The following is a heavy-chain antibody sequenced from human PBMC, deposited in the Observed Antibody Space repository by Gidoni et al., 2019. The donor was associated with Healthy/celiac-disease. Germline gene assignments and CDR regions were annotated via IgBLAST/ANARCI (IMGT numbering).Heavy chain of an antibody. CDR1: GFTFNRSA. D-gene: IGHD1-26*01. CDR2: ISGSGGST. J-gene: IGHJ4*02. Sequence: EVQLLESGGGLVQPGGSLRLSCSASGFTFNRSAVGWVRQAPGKGLEWVSAISGSGGSTYYADSVKGRFTISRDNSKNTLYLQMNSLRAEDTAVYYCATAPARRYIVGAPSGDYWGQGTLVTVSS. V-gene: IGHV3-23*01. CDR3: ATAPARRYIVGAPSGDY.